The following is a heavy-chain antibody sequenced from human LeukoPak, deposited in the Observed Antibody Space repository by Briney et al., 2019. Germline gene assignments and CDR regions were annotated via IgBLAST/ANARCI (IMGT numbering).Heavy chain of an antibody. CDR3: TRDRGTYNWFDP. J-gene: IGHJ5*02. V-gene: IGHV3-73*01. D-gene: IGHD2-15*01. Sequence: GGSLKLSCVASGFTFSGSAVHWVRQSSGKGLEWVGHIDKKDNLYATAYAESVKGRFTISRDDSKDTAFLHMDSLKTEDTALYYCTRDRGTYNWFDPWGQGTLVTVSS. CDR1: GFTFSGSA. CDR2: IDKKDNLYAT.